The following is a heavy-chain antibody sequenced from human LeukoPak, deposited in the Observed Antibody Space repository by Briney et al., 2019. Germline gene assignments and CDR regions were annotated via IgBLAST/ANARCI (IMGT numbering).Heavy chain of an antibody. CDR2: MNPNSGNT. CDR1: GYTFTSYD. V-gene: IGHV1-8*01. CDR3: ARGGHYYGSGSQDSSNDY. D-gene: IGHD3-10*01. Sequence: ASVKVSCKASGYTFTSYDISWVRQATGQGLEWMGWMNPNSGNTGYAQKFQGRVTMTRNTSISTAYMELSSLRSEDTAVYYCARGGHYYGSGSQDSSNDYWGQGTLVTVSS. J-gene: IGHJ4*02.